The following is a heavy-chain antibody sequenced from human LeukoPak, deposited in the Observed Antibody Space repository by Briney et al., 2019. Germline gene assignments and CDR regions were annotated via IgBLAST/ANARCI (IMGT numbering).Heavy chain of an antibody. CDR2: IIPILGIA. J-gene: IGHJ3*02. V-gene: IGHV1-69*04. Sequence: SVKVSCKASGGTFSSYAISWVRQAPGQGFEWMGRIIPILGIANYAQKFQGRVTITADKSTSTAYMELSSLRSEDTAVYYCASASDTYYDSSGYMRRDAFDIWGQGTMVTVSS. CDR1: GGTFSSYA. D-gene: IGHD3-22*01. CDR3: ASASDTYYDSSGYMRRDAFDI.